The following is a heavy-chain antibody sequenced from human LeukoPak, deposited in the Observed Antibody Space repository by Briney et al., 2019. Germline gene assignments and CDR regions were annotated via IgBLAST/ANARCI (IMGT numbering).Heavy chain of an antibody. Sequence: PSETLSLTCTVSGGSISSSSYYWGWIRQPPGKGLEWIGSIYYSGSTYYNPSLKSRVTISVDTSKNQFSLKLSSVTAADTAVYYCARLYDAGTYCGCDCYLSAPWGQGTLVTVSS. CDR1: GGSISSSSYY. CDR2: IYYSGST. J-gene: IGHJ5*02. D-gene: IGHD2-21*01. V-gene: IGHV4-39*01. CDR3: ARLYDAGTYCGCDCYLSAP.